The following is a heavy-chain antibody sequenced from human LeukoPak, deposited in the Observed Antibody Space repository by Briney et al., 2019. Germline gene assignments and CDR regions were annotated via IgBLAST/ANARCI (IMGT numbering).Heavy chain of an antibody. CDR2: IWYDGSNK. CDR3: AKGGYYDSSGWYDY. CDR1: AFTFTSYG. V-gene: IGHV3-33*06. D-gene: IGHD3-22*01. Sequence: GRSLTLSCAASAFTFTSYGTHCVRHPPAKRRDRLAAIWYDGSNKYYADSVKGRFTISRDNSKNTLYLQMNSLRAEDTAVYYCAKGGYYDSSGWYDYWGQGTLVTVSS. J-gene: IGHJ4*02.